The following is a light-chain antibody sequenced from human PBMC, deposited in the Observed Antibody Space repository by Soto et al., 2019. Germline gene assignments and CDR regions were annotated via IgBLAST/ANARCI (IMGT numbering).Light chain of an antibody. V-gene: IGKV1-5*03. Sequence: DIQMTQSPSSLSASVGDRVTIICRASQSITTYLNWYRQKPGKAPKLLIYKASSLESGVPSRFSGSGSGTEFTLTISSLQPDDFATYYCQQYHEYWFGQGTKVDI. J-gene: IGKJ1*01. CDR2: KAS. CDR3: QQYHEYW. CDR1: QSITTY.